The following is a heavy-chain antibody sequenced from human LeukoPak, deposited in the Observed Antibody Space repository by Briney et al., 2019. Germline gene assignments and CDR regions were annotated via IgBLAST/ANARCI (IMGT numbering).Heavy chain of an antibody. J-gene: IGHJ3*02. CDR3: ARNTARPPDSFDI. CDR2: IYYDGSA. Sequence: PSETQSLTCTVSGDSLVSSRYHWGWVRQPPGKAPEWIGSIYYDGSAYYNPSLKSRVIIFVDMSKNQFSLRLRSVTAADTAMYYCARNTARPPDSFDIWGQGTVVTVSS. D-gene: IGHD2-2*02. CDR1: GDSLVSSRYH. V-gene: IGHV4-39*01.